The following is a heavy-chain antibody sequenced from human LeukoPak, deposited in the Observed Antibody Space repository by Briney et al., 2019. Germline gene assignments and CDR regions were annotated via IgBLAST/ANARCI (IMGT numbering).Heavy chain of an antibody. CDR1: GGSISSSSYY. D-gene: IGHD3-10*01. CDR2: IYYSGST. CDR3: ASIGASGDY. Sequence: SETLSLTCTVSGGSISSSSYYWGWIRQPPGKGLEWIGSIYYSGSTYYNPSLKSRVTISVDTSKNQFSLKLSSVTAADTAVYTCASIGASGDYWGQGTLVTVSS. J-gene: IGHJ4*02. V-gene: IGHV4-39*07.